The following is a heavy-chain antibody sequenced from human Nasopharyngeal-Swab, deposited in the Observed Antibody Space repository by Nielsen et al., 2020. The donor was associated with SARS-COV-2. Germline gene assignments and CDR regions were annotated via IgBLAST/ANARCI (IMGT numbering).Heavy chain of an antibody. J-gene: IGHJ3*02. Sequence: SVEVSCKASGGTFSSYAISWVRQAPGQGLEWMGGIIPIFGTANYAQKFQGRVTITADESTSTAYMELSSLRSEDTAVYYCARDLTVYRYYDSSGYYYVAFDIWGQGTMVTVSS. CDR3: ARDLTVYRYYDSSGYYYVAFDI. V-gene: IGHV1-69*13. CDR2: IIPIFGTA. D-gene: IGHD3-22*01. CDR1: GGTFSSYA.